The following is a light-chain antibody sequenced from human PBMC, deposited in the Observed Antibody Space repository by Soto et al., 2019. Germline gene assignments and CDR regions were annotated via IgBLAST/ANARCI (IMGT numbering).Light chain of an antibody. V-gene: IGKV1-5*01. CDR1: QSFSNW. CDR3: QQYKTYPYT. Sequence: DIQMTQSPSTLSASVGDRVTISCRASQSFSNWLAWYQQKPGNAPKLLIYDASTLESGVPSRFSGRGSGTEFPLTISSLQPDDFATYYCQQYKTYPYTFGQGTKLDIK. CDR2: DAS. J-gene: IGKJ2*01.